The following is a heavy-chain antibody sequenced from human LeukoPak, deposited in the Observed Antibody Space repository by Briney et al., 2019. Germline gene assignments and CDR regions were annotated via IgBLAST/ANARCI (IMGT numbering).Heavy chain of an antibody. CDR2: INSDGSST. CDR1: GFTFSSYW. V-gene: IGHV3-74*01. CDR3: ARPSGYCSGGSCPRWFDP. D-gene: IGHD2-15*01. Sequence: GGSLRLSCAASGFTFSSYWMNWVRQAPGKGLVWVSRINSDGSSTSYADSVKGRFTISRDNAKNTLYLQMNSLGAEDTAVYYCARPSGYCSGGSCPRWFDPWGQGTLVTVSS. J-gene: IGHJ5*02.